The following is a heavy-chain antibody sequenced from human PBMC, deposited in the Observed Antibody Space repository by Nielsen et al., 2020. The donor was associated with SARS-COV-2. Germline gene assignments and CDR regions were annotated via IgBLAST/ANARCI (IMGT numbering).Heavy chain of an antibody. V-gene: IGHV1-69*01. Sequence: WVRQAPGQGLEWMGGIIPIFGTANYAQKFQGRVTITADESTSTAYVELSSLRSEDTAVYYCARVSPPSYYDFWSGYYTVYYYGMDVWGQGTTVTVSS. J-gene: IGHJ6*02. D-gene: IGHD3-3*01. CDR2: IIPIFGTA. CDR3: ARVSPPSYYDFWSGYYTVYYYGMDV.